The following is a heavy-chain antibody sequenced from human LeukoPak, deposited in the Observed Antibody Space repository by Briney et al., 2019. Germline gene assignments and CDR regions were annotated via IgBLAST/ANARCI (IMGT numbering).Heavy chain of an antibody. V-gene: IGHV3-33*01. CDR3: ARSGCTITSCYGGFDC. Sequence: GRSLRLSCAASGFTFSSYGMHWVRQAPGKGLEWVAVIWYDGSNKYYADSVKGRFTISRDDSKNTLYLQMNSLRAEDTAVYYCARSGCTITSCYGGFDCWGQGTLVTVSS. J-gene: IGHJ4*02. D-gene: IGHD2-2*01. CDR2: IWYDGSNK. CDR1: GFTFSSYG.